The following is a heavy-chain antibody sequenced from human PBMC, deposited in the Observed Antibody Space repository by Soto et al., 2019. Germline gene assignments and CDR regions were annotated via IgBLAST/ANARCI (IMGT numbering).Heavy chain of an antibody. D-gene: IGHD3-3*01. CDR1: GYTFTSYY. J-gene: IGHJ3*02. CDR2: INPSGGST. Sequence: GASVKVSCKASGYTFTSYYRHWVRQAPGQGLEWMGIINPSGGSTSYAQKFQGRVTMTRDTSTSTVYMELSSLRSEDTAVYYCARDRSPARTRGLRFSSRDAFDIWGQGTMVTVSS. V-gene: IGHV1-46*03. CDR3: ARDRSPARTRGLRFSSRDAFDI.